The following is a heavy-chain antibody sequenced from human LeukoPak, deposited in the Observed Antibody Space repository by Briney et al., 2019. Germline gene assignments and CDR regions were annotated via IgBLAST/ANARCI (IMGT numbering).Heavy chain of an antibody. CDR3: ARAWGITNSL. Sequence: PSQTLSLTCTVSGGSISSGGYYWSWIRQPAGKGLEWIGRIYTSGSTNYNPSLKSRVTISVDTSKNQFSLKLSSVTAADTAVYYCARAWGITNSLWGQGTLVTVSS. J-gene: IGHJ4*02. V-gene: IGHV4-61*02. CDR2: IYTSGST. D-gene: IGHD3-3*01. CDR1: GGSISSGGYY.